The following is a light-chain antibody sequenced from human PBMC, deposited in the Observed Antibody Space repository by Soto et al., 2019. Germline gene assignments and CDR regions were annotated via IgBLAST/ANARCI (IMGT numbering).Light chain of an antibody. Sequence: EIGLTQSPGTLSLSPGERATLSCRAGQSVSSSYLAWYQQKPGQAPRLLIYGASSRPSGIPDRFSGSGSGTDFTLTISSLEPEDFAVYYCQQRSNWPPTFGQGTRLEIK. J-gene: IGKJ5*01. V-gene: IGKV3D-20*02. CDR2: GAS. CDR3: QQRSNWPPT. CDR1: QSVSSSY.